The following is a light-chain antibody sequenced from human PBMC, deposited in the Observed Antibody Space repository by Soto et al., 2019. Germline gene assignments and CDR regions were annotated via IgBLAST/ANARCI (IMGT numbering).Light chain of an antibody. CDR1: QDVQNW. Sequence: DIQMTQSPSSVAASIGDSVTITCRASQDVQNWLAWYQHKPGQAPKLLVFAASSLQSGVPSRFSASGFGTDFTLIIVSLQPEDFASYYCQQSFSAPYTFGQGTRLEI. CDR2: AAS. J-gene: IGKJ2*01. V-gene: IGKV1-12*01. CDR3: QQSFSAPYT.